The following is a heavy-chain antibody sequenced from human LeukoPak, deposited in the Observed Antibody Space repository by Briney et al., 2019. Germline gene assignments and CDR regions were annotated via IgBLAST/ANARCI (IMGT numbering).Heavy chain of an antibody. V-gene: IGHV5-51*01. CDR2: IYPGDSNI. CDR3: APTEGPFGNYFDY. CDR1: GSTCTSYW. J-gene: IGHJ4*02. Sequence: GASLQICSEGAGSTCTSYWIGWLRPLPEKVLECMGIIYPGDSNIRYSPSFEGQGTISADKSISPAYLQWSSLKVSDTGMYYCAPTEGPFGNYFDYRGQGTLVTVSS. D-gene: IGHD3-3*01.